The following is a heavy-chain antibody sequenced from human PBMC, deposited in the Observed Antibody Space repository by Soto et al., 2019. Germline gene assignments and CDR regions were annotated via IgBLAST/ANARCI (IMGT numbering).Heavy chain of an antibody. CDR3: ARIASRFDL. J-gene: IGHJ5*02. Sequence: GASVKVSCKASGYSFTGNSMHWVRQAPGQGLEWMGWINPNNGNTNYAQKLQGWVTMTTDTSTSTAYMELRSLRSDDTAVYCCARIASRFDLWGQGTLVTVSS. D-gene: IGHD6-6*01. CDR1: GYSFTGNS. V-gene: IGHV1-2*04. CDR2: INPNNGNT.